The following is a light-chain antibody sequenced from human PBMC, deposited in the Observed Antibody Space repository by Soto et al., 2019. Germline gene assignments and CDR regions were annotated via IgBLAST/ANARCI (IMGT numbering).Light chain of an antibody. CDR1: QSVGSD. Sequence: EIVMTQSPATLSLSPGESATLSCRASQSVGSDLAWYQQKPGQAPRLVIYDISTRATGVPTRISGSGSGTEFTLTISSLQSEDCAVYYCQQYNSWPLTFGGGTKVDIK. CDR3: QQYNSWPLT. V-gene: IGKV3D-15*01. CDR2: DIS. J-gene: IGKJ4*01.